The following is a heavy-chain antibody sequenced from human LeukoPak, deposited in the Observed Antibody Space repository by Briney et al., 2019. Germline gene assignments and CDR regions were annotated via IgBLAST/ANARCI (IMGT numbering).Heavy chain of an antibody. D-gene: IGHD2-15*01. CDR2: ISGSGGST. Sequence: GGSLRLSCAASGFTFSSYAMSWVRQAPGKGLEWVSGISGSGGSTYYADPVKGRFTISRDNSKNTLYLQMNSLRAEDTAVYYCAKDTLVLYAFDIWGQGTMVTVSS. CDR1: GFTFSSYA. V-gene: IGHV3-23*01. CDR3: AKDTLVLYAFDI. J-gene: IGHJ3*02.